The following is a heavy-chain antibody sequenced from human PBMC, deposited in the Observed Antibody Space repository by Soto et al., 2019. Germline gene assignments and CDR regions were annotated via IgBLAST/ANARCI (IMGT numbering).Heavy chain of an antibody. V-gene: IGHV1-8*01. CDR2: MNPNDGTT. D-gene: IGHD7-27*01. J-gene: IGHJ4*02. CDR3: STAGDIGAWISH. Sequence: ASVKVSCKASGYNFYNKGINWVRQATGQGLEWMGWMNPNDGTTGFAQKFQGRLTLTRDTSITTAYMELTSLISEDTAVYYCSTAGDIGAWISHWDQGTQVTVSS. CDR1: GYNFYNKG.